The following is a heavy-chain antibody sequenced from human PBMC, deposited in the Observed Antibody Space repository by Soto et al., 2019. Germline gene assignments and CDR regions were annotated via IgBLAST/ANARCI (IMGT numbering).Heavy chain of an antibody. CDR1: GGSFSGYY. J-gene: IGHJ4*02. Sequence: QVQLQQWGAGLLKPSETLSLTCAVYGGSFSGYYWSWIRQPPGKGLEWIGEINHSGSTNYNPSLKSRVTISGDTPKNHFSLERGAVTAPDTAVYDCARSLRRGGYNSPFSRGRGFDYWGQGTLVTVSS. V-gene: IGHV4-34*01. D-gene: IGHD5-12*01. CDR3: ARSLRRGGYNSPFSRGRGFDY. CDR2: INHSGST.